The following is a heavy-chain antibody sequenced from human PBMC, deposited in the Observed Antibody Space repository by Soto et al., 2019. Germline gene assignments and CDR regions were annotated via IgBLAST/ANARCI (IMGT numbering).Heavy chain of an antibody. V-gene: IGHV1-69*12. J-gene: IGHJ6*02. D-gene: IGHD2-2*01. CDR1: GGTFSSYA. Sequence: QVQLVQSGAEVKKPGSSVKVSCKASGGTFSSYAISWVRQAPGQGLEWMGGIIPIFGTANYAQKFQGRVTITADESTSTAYMELSSLRSEDTAVYYCARAGGWVVLVPAAIQDYYYGMDVWGQGTTVTVSS. CDR2: IIPIFGTA. CDR3: ARAGGWVVLVPAAIQDYYYGMDV.